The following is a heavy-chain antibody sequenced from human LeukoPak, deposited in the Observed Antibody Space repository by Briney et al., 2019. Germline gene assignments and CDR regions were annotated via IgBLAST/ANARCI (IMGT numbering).Heavy chain of an antibody. CDR2: ISAYDGNT. Sequence: GASVKVSCKAPGYTFTTYGFSWVRQAPGQGLEWMGWISAYDGNTNYAQRLQGRVTMTTDTSTSTVYMELRSLRSDDTAVYYCARDKNWKPDYWGQGTLVTVSS. CDR1: GYTFTTYG. V-gene: IGHV1-18*01. D-gene: IGHD1-1*01. J-gene: IGHJ4*02. CDR3: ARDKNWKPDY.